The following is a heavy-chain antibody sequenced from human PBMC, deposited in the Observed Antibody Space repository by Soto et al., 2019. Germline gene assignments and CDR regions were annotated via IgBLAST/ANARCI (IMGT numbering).Heavy chain of an antibody. CDR3: ARSGGYAVYYYYGMDV. CDR1: GFTFSSYA. CDR2: ISGSGGST. D-gene: IGHD5-12*01. Sequence: GSLRLSCAASGFTFSSYAMSWVRQAPGKGLEWVSAISGSGGSTYYADSVKGRFTISRDNSKNTLYLQMNSLRAEDTAVYYCARSGGYAVYYYYGMDVWGQGTTVTVSS. V-gene: IGHV3-23*01. J-gene: IGHJ6*02.